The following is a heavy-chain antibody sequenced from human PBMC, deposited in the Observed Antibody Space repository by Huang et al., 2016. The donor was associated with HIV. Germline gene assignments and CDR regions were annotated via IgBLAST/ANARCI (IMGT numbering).Heavy chain of an antibody. Sequence: EVQLVESGGGLVKPGGSLRLSCAVSGFSFSSAWMNWVRQEPGKGLGWVGRIKSKTERGTTDYAAPVKGRFTISRDDSKNTLYLQMNSLKTEDTGVYYCTTGTRDYLNAFDIWGQGTKVTVSS. J-gene: IGHJ3*02. CDR1: GFSFSSAW. D-gene: IGHD1-7*01. CDR3: TTGTRDYLNAFDI. V-gene: IGHV3-15*07. CDR2: IKSKTERGTT.